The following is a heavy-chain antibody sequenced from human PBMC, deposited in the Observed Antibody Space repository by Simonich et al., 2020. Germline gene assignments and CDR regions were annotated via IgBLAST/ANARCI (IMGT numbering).Heavy chain of an antibody. CDR3: ARSTTGTTAFDI. CDR1: GDTFTSYG. V-gene: IGHV1-18*01. D-gene: IGHD1-1*01. Sequence: QVQLVQSGAEVKKPGASVKVSCKASGDTFTSYGISGVRQAPGHGLEWMGWISADNGNTNYAQKLQGRVTMTTDTSTSTAYMELRSLRSDDTAVYYCARSTTGTTAFDIWGQGTMVTVSS. J-gene: IGHJ3*02. CDR2: ISADNGNT.